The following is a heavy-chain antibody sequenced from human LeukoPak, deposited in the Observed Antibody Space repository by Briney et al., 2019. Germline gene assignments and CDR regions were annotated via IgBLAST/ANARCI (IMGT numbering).Heavy chain of an antibody. CDR1: GGSISSSSNF. CDR3: ARQYTSGWSYFDN. CDR2: ISYSGST. V-gene: IGHV4-39*01. Sequence: KPSETLSLACTVSGGSISSSSNFWGWIRQPPGKGLEWIGSISYSGSTYYNPSLESRVTISVDTSKNQFSLQLTSLTAADTAVYYCARQYTSGWSYFDNWGQGFLVTVSS. D-gene: IGHD6-19*01. J-gene: IGHJ4*02.